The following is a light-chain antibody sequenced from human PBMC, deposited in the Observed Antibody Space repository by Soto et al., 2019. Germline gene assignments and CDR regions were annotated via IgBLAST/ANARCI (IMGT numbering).Light chain of an antibody. CDR2: WAS. Sequence: DIVMTQSPDSLAVSLGERATINCKSSQRLFFRSNNINYLGLYQQKLGQPPNLLIYWASTRESGVPDRFSGSSFCSYFPLSFSSWPAEDLAVYYCQQYYSPPLTFGQGTRVEI. CDR3: QQYYSPPLT. CDR1: QRLFFRSNNINY. J-gene: IGKJ1*01. V-gene: IGKV4-1*01.